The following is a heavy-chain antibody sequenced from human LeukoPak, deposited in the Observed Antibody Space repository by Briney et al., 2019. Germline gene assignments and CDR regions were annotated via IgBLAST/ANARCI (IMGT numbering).Heavy chain of an antibody. J-gene: IGHJ4*02. CDR3: ARVELRYFDWLFDY. CDR2: IYSDGST. D-gene: IGHD3-9*01. V-gene: IGHV3-53*01. Sequence: GGSLRLSCAASGFIVSSNYMSWVRQAPGKGLEWVSVIYSDGSTYYADSVKGRFTISRDNSKNTLYLQMNSLRAEDTAVYYCARVELRYFDWLFDYWGQGTLVTVSS. CDR1: GFIVSSNY.